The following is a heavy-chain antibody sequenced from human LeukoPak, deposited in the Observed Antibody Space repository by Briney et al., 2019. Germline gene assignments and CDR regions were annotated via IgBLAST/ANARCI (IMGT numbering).Heavy chain of an antibody. CDR3: ARARTYYYGSGSHPNWFDP. Sequence: SVKVSCKASGGTFSSYAISWVRQAPGQGLEWMGGIIPILGIANYAQKFQGRVTITADKSTSTAYMELSSLRSEDTAVYYCARARTYYYGSGSHPNWFDPWGQGTLVTVSS. V-gene: IGHV1-69*10. CDR1: GGTFSSYA. D-gene: IGHD3-10*01. CDR2: IIPILGIA. J-gene: IGHJ5*02.